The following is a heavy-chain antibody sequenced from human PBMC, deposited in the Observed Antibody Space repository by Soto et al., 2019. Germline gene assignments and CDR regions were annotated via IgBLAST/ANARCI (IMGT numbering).Heavy chain of an antibody. CDR3: ARDVAAAGTGVSDY. J-gene: IGHJ4*02. Sequence: GGSLRLSCAASGFTFSSYSMNWVRQAPGKGLEWVSYISSSSSTIYYADSVKGRFTISRDNAKNSLYLQMKSLRDEDTAVYYCARDVAAAGTGVSDYWGQGTLVTVSS. CDR1: GFTFSSYS. CDR2: ISSSSSTI. V-gene: IGHV3-48*02. D-gene: IGHD6-13*01.